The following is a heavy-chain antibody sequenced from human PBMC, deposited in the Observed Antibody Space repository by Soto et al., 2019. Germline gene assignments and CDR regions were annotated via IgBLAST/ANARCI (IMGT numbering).Heavy chain of an antibody. J-gene: IGHJ4*02. CDR2: IIPIFGTA. Sequence: QVQLGQSGAEVKKPGSSVKVSCKASGGTFSSYAISWVRQAPGQGLEWMGGIIPIFGTANYAQKFQGRVTITADESTSKAYMELSSLRSEDTAVYYCARGTLARPRSHFDYWGQGTLVTVSS. CDR1: GGTFSSYA. D-gene: IGHD6-6*01. CDR3: ARGTLARPRSHFDY. V-gene: IGHV1-69*01.